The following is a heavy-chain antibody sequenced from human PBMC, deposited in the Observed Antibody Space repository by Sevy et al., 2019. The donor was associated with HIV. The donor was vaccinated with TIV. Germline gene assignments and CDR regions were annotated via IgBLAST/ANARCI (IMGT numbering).Heavy chain of an antibody. D-gene: IGHD6-6*01. CDR1: GGSTDSYY. CDR2: IYANGST. Sequence: SETLSLTCSVSGGSTDSYYWSWIRQPAGKGLEWIGRIYANGSTAYNPSLQSRVSISIDKSKNRFSLSLTSLTAADTGVYYCARELPFATSSAWGQGTRVTVSS. J-gene: IGHJ5*02. V-gene: IGHV4-4*07. CDR3: ARELPFATSSA.